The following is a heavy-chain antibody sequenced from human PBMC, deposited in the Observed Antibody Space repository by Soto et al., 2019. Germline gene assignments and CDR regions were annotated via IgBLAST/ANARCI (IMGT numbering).Heavy chain of an antibody. D-gene: IGHD3-16*02. V-gene: IGHV1-69*12. Sequence: QVQLVQSGAEVKKPGSSVKVSCKASGGTFSSYAISWVRQAPGQGLEWMGGIIPIFGTANYAQKFQGRVTITADESTSTASMELSSLRSEDTAVYYCARIAYDYVWGSYRYSAAFDIWGQGTMVTVSS. CDR1: GGTFSSYA. J-gene: IGHJ3*02. CDR3: ARIAYDYVWGSYRYSAAFDI. CDR2: IIPIFGTA.